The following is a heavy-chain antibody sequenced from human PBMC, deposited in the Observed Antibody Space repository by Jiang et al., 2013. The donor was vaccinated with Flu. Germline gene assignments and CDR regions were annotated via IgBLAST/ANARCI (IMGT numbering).Heavy chain of an antibody. CDR2: VHYSDST. D-gene: IGHD3-22*01. CDR1: GGSISSYY. Sequence: GSGLVKPSETLSLTCIVSGGSISSYYWSWIRQPPGTGLEWIGYVHYSDSTYYNPSLKSRATMSLDTSKDQFSLRLNSVTAADTAVYYCARDGRDYYDSSGSYYNPTFDIWGQGAMVTVSS. J-gene: IGHJ3*02. CDR3: ARDGRDYYDSSGSYYNPTFDI. V-gene: IGHV4-59*01.